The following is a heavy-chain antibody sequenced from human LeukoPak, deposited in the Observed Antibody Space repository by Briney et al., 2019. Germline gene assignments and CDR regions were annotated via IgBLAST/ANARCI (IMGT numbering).Heavy chain of an antibody. CDR3: ARDYGDSGYDLVKDY. Sequence: GGSLRLSCAASGFTFGSYAMHRVRQAPGKGLEWVAVISYHGSNKYYADSVKGRFTISRDNAKNSLYLQMNSLRAEDTAVYYCARDYGDSGYDLVKDYWGQGTLVTVSS. CDR2: ISYHGSNK. CDR1: GFTFGSYA. V-gene: IGHV3-30-3*01. J-gene: IGHJ4*02. D-gene: IGHD5-12*01.